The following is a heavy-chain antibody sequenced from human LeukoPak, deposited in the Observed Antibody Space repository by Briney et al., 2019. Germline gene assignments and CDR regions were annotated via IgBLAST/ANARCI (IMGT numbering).Heavy chain of an antibody. CDR3: AREHSGYAAV. J-gene: IGHJ4*02. CDR1: GGTFSSYA. CDR2: IIPILGIA. Sequence: SVKVSFKSTGGTFSSYAISWVRQAPGQGLEWMGRIIPILGIANYAQKFQGRVTITADKSTSTAYMELSSLRSEDTAVYYCAREHSGYAAVWGQGTLVTVSS. V-gene: IGHV1-69*04. D-gene: IGHD5-12*01.